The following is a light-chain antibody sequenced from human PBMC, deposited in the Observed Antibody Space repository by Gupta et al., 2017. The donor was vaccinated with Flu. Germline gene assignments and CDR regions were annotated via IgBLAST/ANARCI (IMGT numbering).Light chain of an antibody. CDR3: SAWDSKFHAWV. J-gene: IGLJ3*02. Sequence: QAGLTQPPSLSKDLGQTAPFTCTGNSDNVGNQGAAWLQQHQGHPPRLLSYRNHNRPSGISERFSTSRSGNIASLSISGLQPGDEADYYCSAWDSKFHAWVFGGGTKLTVL. CDR2: RNH. CDR1: SDNVGNQG. V-gene: IGLV10-54*04.